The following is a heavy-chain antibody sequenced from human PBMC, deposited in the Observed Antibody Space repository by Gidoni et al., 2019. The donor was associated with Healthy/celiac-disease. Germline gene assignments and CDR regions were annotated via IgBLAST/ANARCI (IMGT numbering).Heavy chain of an antibody. J-gene: IGHJ5*02. CDR1: GGTFSSYA. Sequence: QVQLVQSGAEVKKTGSAVKVSCKASGGTFSSYAIRWVRPAPGQGLEWMGRIISILGIANYEQKFQGRVTITADKSTSTAYMGLSSLRSEDTAVYYCGGGIAVAYNWFDPWGQGTMVTVSS. V-gene: IGHV1-69*04. D-gene: IGHD6-19*01. CDR3: GGGIAVAYNWFDP. CDR2: IISILGIA.